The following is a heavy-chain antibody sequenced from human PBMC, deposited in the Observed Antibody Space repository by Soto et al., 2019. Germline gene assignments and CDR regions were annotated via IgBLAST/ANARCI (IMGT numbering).Heavy chain of an antibody. CDR2: ISWDGGST. CDR3: AKVRRVVVVIDAFDI. CDR1: GFTFDDYA. Sequence: GGSLRLSCAASGFTFDDYAMHWVRQAPGKGLEWVSLISWDGGSTYYADSVKGRFTISRDNSKNSLYLQMNSLRAEDSALYYCAKVRRVVVVIDAFDIWGQGTMVTVSS. D-gene: IGHD3-22*01. J-gene: IGHJ3*02. V-gene: IGHV3-43D*03.